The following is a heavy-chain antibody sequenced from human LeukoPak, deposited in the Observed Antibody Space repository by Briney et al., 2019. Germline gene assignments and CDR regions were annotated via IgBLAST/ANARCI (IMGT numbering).Heavy chain of an antibody. CDR3: TGYYDSSGLLGY. CDR2: ISYDGSNK. CDR1: GCTFSSYS. Sequence: PGGSLRFSCAATGCTFSSYSMHWVRQAPGKGLEWVAVISYDGSNKYYADSVKGRFTISRDNSKNTLYLQMNSLRAEDTAVYYCTGYYDSSGLLGYWGQGTLVTVSS. V-gene: IGHV3-30*04. D-gene: IGHD3-22*01. J-gene: IGHJ4*02.